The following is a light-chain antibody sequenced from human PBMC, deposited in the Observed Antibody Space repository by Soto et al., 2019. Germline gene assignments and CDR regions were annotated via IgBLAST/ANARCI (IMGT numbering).Light chain of an antibody. V-gene: IGLV2-23*01. CDR1: SSDVGKYSL. CDR3: CSYAGFSTVI. J-gene: IGLJ2*01. Sequence: SALTQPASVSGSRGQSITISCTGTSSDVGKYSLVSWYQQYPGKAPKLMIYEDIKRPSGVSHRFSGSKSGSTASLTISGLQAEDEALYYFCSYAGFSTVIFGGGTKLTVL. CDR2: EDI.